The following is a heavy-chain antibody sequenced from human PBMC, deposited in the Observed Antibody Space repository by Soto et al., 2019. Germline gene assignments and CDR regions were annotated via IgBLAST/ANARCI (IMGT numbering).Heavy chain of an antibody. CDR1: GFTFSNYA. V-gene: IGHV3-23*01. Sequence: EVQLLESGGGLVQPGGSLRLSCAAPGFTFSNYAMNWVRQAPGKGLEWVSVISGSGGSTYYADSVKGRFTISRDNSKYTLYLQMNSLRGEDTAVYYCVRRSSGWYFDYWGQGTRVTVSS. CDR3: VRRSSGWYFDY. J-gene: IGHJ4*02. D-gene: IGHD6-19*01. CDR2: ISGSGGST.